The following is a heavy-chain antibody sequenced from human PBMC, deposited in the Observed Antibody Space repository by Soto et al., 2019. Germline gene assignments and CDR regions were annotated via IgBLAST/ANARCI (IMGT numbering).Heavy chain of an antibody. D-gene: IGHD3-10*01. V-gene: IGHV4-39*01. J-gene: IGHJ3*02. CDR2: IYYSGST. Sequence: SETLSLTCTVSGGSISSSSYYWGWIRQPPGKGLEWIGSIYYSGSTYYNPSLKSRVTISVDTSKNQFSLKLSSVTAADTAVYYCSRGSIIYGARSFDIWDPGTVVTGSS. CDR1: GGSISSSSYY. CDR3: SRGSIIYGARSFDI.